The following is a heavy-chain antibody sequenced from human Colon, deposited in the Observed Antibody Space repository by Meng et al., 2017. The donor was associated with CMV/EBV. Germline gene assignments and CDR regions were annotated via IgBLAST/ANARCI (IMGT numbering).Heavy chain of an antibody. V-gene: IGHV1-18*01. D-gene: IGHD2-2*01. CDR2: ISAYNGNT. CDR1: GYTFTSYG. Sequence: ASVKVSCKASGYTFTSYGISWVRQAPGQGLEWMGWISAYNGNTNYAQKLQGRVTMTIDTSTSTAYMELRSLRSDDTAVYYCARDRCSSTSCYDYYYGMDVWGQGTTVTVSS. J-gene: IGHJ6*02. CDR3: ARDRCSSTSCYDYYYGMDV.